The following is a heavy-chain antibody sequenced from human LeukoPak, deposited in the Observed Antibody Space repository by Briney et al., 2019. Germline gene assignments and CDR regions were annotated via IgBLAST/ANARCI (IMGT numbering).Heavy chain of an antibody. J-gene: IGHJ6*03. V-gene: IGHV3-11*04. Sequence: GGSLRLPCAASGFTFSDYSMSWIRQAPGKGLGWVSYISRSGSTIYYADSVKGRFTISRDNAKNSLYLQMNSLRAEDTALYYCAREEATIMWINYYYMDVWGKGTTVTVSS. CDR1: GFTFSDYS. CDR2: ISRSGSTI. D-gene: IGHD5-12*01. CDR3: AREEATIMWINYYYMDV.